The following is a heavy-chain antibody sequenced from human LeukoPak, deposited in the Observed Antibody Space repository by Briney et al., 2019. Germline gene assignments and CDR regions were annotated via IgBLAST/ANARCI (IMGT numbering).Heavy chain of an antibody. Sequence: SETLSLTCTASGGSISSSSYYWGWIRQPPGKGLEWIGRIYYRGSTYYNPSLKSRVTISVDTSKNKFSLKLSSVTAADTAVYYCARSSIVVVPAAIAPFDYWGQGTLVTVPS. CDR1: GGSISSSSYY. V-gene: IGHV4-39*01. J-gene: IGHJ4*02. CDR2: IYYRGST. D-gene: IGHD2-2*02. CDR3: ARSSIVVVPAAIAPFDY.